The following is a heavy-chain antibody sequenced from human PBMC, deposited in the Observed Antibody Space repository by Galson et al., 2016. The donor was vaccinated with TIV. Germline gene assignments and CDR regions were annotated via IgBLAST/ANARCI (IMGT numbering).Heavy chain of an antibody. CDR1: GYMFSAHW. V-gene: IGHV5-51*03. CDR2: MNPGDSET. D-gene: IGHD3-16*01. CDR3: AKGKEYYEF. J-gene: IGHJ4*02. Sequence: QSGAEVKKPGESLIISCKASGYMFSAHWFGWVRQMPGKGPEWIGIMNPGDSETRYSPSFEGQVTISADNSISTAYLPSHSLKASDTSVYYCAKGKEYYEFWGQGTLVTVPS.